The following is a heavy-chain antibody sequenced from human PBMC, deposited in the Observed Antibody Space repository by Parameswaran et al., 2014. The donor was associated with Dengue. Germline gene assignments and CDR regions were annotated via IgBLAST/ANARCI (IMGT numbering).Heavy chain of an antibody. Sequence: RWIRQPPGKGLEWVANINLRGTEKYYVDSVKGRFTIFRDNARNALYLQMNSLKAEDTAIYYCARRGVDTSSWNYYHLYYGTDVWGQGTTVTVSS. D-gene: IGHD6-13*01. V-gene: IGHV3-7*01. CDR2: INLRGTEK. J-gene: IGHJ6*02. CDR3: ARRGVDTSSWNYYHLYYGTDV.